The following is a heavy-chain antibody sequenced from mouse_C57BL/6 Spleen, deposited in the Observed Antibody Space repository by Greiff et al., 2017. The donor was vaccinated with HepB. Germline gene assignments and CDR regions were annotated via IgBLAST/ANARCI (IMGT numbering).Heavy chain of an antibody. D-gene: IGHD1-1*01. CDR2: INPNNGGT. V-gene: IGHV1-26*01. Sequence: EVQLQQSGPELVKPGASVKISCKASGYTFTDYYMNWVKQSHGKSLEWIGDINPNNGGTSYNQKFKGKATLTVDKSSSTAYMELRSLTSEDSAVYYCARNTDYYGSSYFDYWGQGTTLTVSS. CDR3: ARNTDYYGSSYFDY. J-gene: IGHJ2*01. CDR1: GYTFTDYY.